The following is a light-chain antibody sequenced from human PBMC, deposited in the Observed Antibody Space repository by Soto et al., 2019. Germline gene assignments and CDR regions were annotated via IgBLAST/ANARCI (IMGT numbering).Light chain of an antibody. V-gene: IGKV1-27*01. CDR3: HSYNTAAFT. J-gene: IGKJ3*01. Sequence: DIQMTQSPSSLSASVGDRVTITCRASQDIRNYLAWYQQRPGKVPTLLIYGASTLQTGAPFRFSGSGSGTDYTLSISSLQPEDVATSYCHSYNTAAFTFGPGTKVHIK. CDR1: QDIRNY. CDR2: GAS.